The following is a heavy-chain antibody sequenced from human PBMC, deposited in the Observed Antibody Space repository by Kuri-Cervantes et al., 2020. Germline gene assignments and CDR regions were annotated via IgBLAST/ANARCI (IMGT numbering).Heavy chain of an antibody. Sequence: GESLKISCAASGFTFGSYAMSWVRQAPGKGLEWVSAISGSGGSTYYADSVKGRFTISRDNSKNTLYLQMNSLRAEDTAVYYCAKEALAYCGGDCYSPLDYWGQGTLVTVSS. CDR2: ISGSGGST. D-gene: IGHD2-21*02. CDR3: AKEALAYCGGDCYSPLDY. V-gene: IGHV3-23*01. J-gene: IGHJ4*02. CDR1: GFTFGSYA.